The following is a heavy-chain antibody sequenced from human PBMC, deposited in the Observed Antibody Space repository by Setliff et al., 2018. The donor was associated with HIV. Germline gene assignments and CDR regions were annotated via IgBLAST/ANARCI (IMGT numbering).Heavy chain of an antibody. CDR3: AREPHELRYFDWLLYPAYYYYGMDV. Sequence: GGSLRLSCAASGFTFSNYEMNWVRQAPGKGLEWVSYISSSGTTIYYADSVKGRFTISRDNAKNSLYLQMNSLRAEDTAVYYCAREPHELRYFDWLLYPAYYYYGMDVWGQGTMVTVSS. J-gene: IGHJ6*02. D-gene: IGHD3-9*01. CDR1: GFTFSNYE. CDR2: ISSSGTTI. V-gene: IGHV3-48*03.